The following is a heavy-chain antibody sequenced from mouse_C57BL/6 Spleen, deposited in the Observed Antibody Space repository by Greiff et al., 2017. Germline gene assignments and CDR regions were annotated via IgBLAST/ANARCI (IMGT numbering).Heavy chain of an antibody. Sequence: EVKLVESGGDLVKPGGSLKLSCAASGFTFSSYGMSWVRQTPDKRLEWVATISSGGSYTYYPDSVKGRFTISRDNAKNTLYLQMSSLKSEDTAMYYCARHAYGNSYAMDYWGQGTSVTVSS. V-gene: IGHV5-6*02. CDR1: GFTFSSYG. D-gene: IGHD2-1*01. CDR2: ISSGGSYT. J-gene: IGHJ4*01. CDR3: ARHAYGNSYAMDY.